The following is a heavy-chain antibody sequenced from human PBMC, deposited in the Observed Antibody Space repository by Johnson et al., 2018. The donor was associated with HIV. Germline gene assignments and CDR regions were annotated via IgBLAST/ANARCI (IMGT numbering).Heavy chain of an antibody. CDR1: GFTFDEYG. CDR3: AEAELRKAGHAFDI. J-gene: IGHJ3*02. CDR2: INWNGGST. V-gene: IGHV3-20*04. D-gene: IGHD1-26*01. Sequence: VQLVESGGGVVQPGRSLRLSCAASGFTFDEYGMSWVRQAPGKGLEWVSGINWNGGSTGYADSVKGRFTISRDNSKNTLYLQMNSLRAEDTAVYYCAEAELRKAGHAFDIWGQGTMVTVSS.